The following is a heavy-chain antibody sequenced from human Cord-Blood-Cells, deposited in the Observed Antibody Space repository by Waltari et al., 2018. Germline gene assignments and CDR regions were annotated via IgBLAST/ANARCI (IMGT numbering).Heavy chain of an antibody. D-gene: IGHD3-22*01. CDR2: VEPEDGET. Sequence: VQLVQSGAEVKKPGASVKVSCKVSGYTLTELSMHWVRQAPGKGLEWMGGVEPEDGETIYAQKFQVRVTMTEDTSTYTAYMELSSLRSEDTAVYYCATNTPPYDSSGYYFDYWGQGTLVTVSS. CDR3: ATNTPPYDSSGYYFDY. CDR1: GYTLTELS. V-gene: IGHV1-24*01. J-gene: IGHJ4*02.